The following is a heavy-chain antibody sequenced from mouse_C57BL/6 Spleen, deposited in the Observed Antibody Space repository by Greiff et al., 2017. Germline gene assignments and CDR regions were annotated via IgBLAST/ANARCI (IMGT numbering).Heavy chain of an antibody. CDR2: IDPSDSET. J-gene: IGHJ2*01. Sequence: QVQLQQPGAELVRPGSSVKLSCKASGYTFTSYWMHWVKQRPIQGLEWIGNIDPSDSETHYNQKFKDKATLTVDKSSSTAYMQLSSLTSEDSAVYYCARDYSNSPFDYWGQGTTLTVSS. CDR3: ARDYSNSPFDY. V-gene: IGHV1-52*01. D-gene: IGHD2-5*01. CDR1: GYTFTSYW.